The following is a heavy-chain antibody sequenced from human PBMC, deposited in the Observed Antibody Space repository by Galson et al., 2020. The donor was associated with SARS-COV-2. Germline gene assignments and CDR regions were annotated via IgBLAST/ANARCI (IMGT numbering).Heavy chain of an antibody. D-gene: IGHD4-17*01. Sequence: TLSHTCAVSGTSISSGSYSWNWIRQPPGKGLEWIGYISHSGGTYYNPSLKSRVTISGDRSKNQFSLRLSSVTAADTAVYYCARLHYGEYAPEAFDIWGPGTRVTVAS. CDR2: ISHSGGT. CDR3: ARLHYGEYAPEAFDI. V-gene: IGHV4-30-2*01. J-gene: IGHJ3*02. CDR1: GTSISSGSYS.